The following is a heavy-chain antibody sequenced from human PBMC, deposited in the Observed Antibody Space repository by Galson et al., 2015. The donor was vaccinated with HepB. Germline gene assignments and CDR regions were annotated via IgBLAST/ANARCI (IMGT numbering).Heavy chain of an antibody. J-gene: IGHJ4*02. CDR3: ARGRIAAPGVFDC. CDR1: GSRFSSYP. D-gene: IGHD6-13*01. Sequence: SVKVSCKASGSRFSSYPMIWVRQAPGQGLEWMGWINTNTGNPTYAQGFTGRYVFSLDTSVNTAYLQISGLEPDDTAVYYCARGRIAAPGVFDCWGQGAPVTVSS. V-gene: IGHV7-4-1*02. CDR2: INTNTGNP.